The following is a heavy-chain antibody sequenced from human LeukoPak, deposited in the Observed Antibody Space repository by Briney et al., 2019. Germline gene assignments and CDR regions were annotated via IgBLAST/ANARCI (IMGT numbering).Heavy chain of an antibody. J-gene: IGHJ5*02. CDR1: GFTFSSYS. CDR2: ISSSSSYI. D-gene: IGHD1-7*01. Sequence: GGSLRLSCAASGFTFSSYSMNWVRQAPGKGLEWVSSISSSSSYIYYADSVKGRFTISRDNAKNSLYLQMNSLRAEDTAVYYCARGLGYGTNWFDPWGQGTLVTVSS. V-gene: IGHV3-21*06. CDR3: ARGLGYGTNWFDP.